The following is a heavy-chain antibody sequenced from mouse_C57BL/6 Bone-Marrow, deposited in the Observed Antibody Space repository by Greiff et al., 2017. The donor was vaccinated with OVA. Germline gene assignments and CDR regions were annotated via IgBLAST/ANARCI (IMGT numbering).Heavy chain of an antibody. V-gene: IGHV5-9*01. CDR3: ARHRVEGGFDY. Sequence: EVMLVESGGGLVKPGGSLKLSCAASGFTFSSYTMSWVRQTPEKRLEWVATISGGGGNTYYPDSVKGRFTISRDNAKNTLYLQMSSLRSEDTALYYCARHRVEGGFDYWGQGTTLTVSS. J-gene: IGHJ2*01. D-gene: IGHD1-1*02. CDR2: ISGGGGNT. CDR1: GFTFSSYT.